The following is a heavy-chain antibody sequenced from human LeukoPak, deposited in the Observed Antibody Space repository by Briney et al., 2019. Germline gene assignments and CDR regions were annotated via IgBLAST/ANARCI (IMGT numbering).Heavy chain of an antibody. V-gene: IGHV3-15*01. J-gene: IGHJ4*02. Sequence: GGSLRLSCAASGFTFSNAWMSWVRQAPGKGLEWVGRIKSKTDGGTTDYAAPVKGRFTISRDDSKNALYLQMNSLKTEDTAVYYCTTGQRYFDWSLDYWGQGTLVTVSS. CDR1: GFTFSNAW. D-gene: IGHD3-9*01. CDR3: TTGQRYFDWSLDY. CDR2: IKSKTDGGTT.